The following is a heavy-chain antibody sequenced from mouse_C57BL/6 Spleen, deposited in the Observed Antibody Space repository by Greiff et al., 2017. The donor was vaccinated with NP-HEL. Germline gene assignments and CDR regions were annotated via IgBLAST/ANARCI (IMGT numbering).Heavy chain of an antibody. CDR2: IYPSDSET. Sequence: QVQLQQPGAELVRPGSSVKLSCKASGYTFTSYWMDWVKQRPGQGLEWIGNIYPSDSETHYNQKFKDKATLTVDKSSSTAYMQLSSLTSEDSAVYYCASRGGYGNFDYWGQGTTLTVSS. D-gene: IGHD2-10*02. CDR3: ASRGGYGNFDY. V-gene: IGHV1-61*01. J-gene: IGHJ2*01. CDR1: GYTFTSYW.